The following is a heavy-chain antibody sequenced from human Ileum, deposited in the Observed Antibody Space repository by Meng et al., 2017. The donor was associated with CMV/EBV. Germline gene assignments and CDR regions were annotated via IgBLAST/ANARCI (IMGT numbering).Heavy chain of an antibody. CDR2: ILYNGGRT. CDR1: GFTFSNYP. V-gene: IGHV3-30*04. J-gene: IGHJ4*02. D-gene: IGHD3-10*01. Sequence: GESLKISRGGSGFTFSNYPMHRVRQAPGKGLEWGAYILYNGGRTYGADSVKGRFTISRDNSKDTVYLQMNSLRPDDTAVYYCAREGTLSFSLDSWGQGTLVTVSS. CDR3: AREGTLSFSLDS.